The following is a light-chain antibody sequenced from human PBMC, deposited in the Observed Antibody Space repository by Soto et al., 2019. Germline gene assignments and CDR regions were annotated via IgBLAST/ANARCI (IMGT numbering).Light chain of an antibody. J-gene: IGKJ1*01. V-gene: IGKV1-39*01. Sequence: IQMPQSPSSLSASVGDRVTITCRASQSVSIYLTWYQQKPGQAPKLLIYGASSMQTGIPARFSGSGSGTDFTLTISSLQPEDFATYYCQQRCSSPWTFGQGTKVDI. CDR2: GAS. CDR1: QSVSIY. CDR3: QQRCSSPWT.